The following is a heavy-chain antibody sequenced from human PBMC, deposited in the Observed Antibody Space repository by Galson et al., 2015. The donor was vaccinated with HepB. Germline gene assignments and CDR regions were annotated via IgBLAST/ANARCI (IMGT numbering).Heavy chain of an antibody. Sequence: SVKVSCKVSGYTLTESFMHWVRQAPGKGLEWMGGFDPEEGETVHAQKFQGRVTMTEDTSTDTAYMELYSLTSEDTAVYYCVRGRITAAWGYWFDPWGQGTLDTVSS. CDR2: FDPEEGET. J-gene: IGHJ5*02. V-gene: IGHV1-24*01. CDR1: GYTLTESF. CDR3: VRGRITAAWGYWFDP. D-gene: IGHD3-10*01.